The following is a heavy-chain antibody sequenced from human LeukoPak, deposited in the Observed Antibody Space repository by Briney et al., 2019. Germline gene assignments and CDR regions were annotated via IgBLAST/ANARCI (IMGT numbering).Heavy chain of an antibody. CDR3: ASSSLYSSSGYIWGEDGNWLSAFDI. Sequence: PSETLSLTCTVSGDSISSGGYYWSWIRQHPGKGLEWIGHISYSGSTYYNPSLKSRVTISVDTSKNQFSLKLSSVTAADTAVYYCASSSLYSSSGYIWGEDGNWLSAFDIWGQGTMVTVSS. D-gene: IGHD3-22*01. CDR1: GDSISSGGYY. J-gene: IGHJ3*02. CDR2: ISYSGST. V-gene: IGHV4-31*03.